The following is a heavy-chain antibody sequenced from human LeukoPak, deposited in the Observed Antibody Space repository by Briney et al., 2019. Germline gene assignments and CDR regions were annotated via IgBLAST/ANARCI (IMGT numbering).Heavy chain of an antibody. CDR2: INHSGST. CDR1: GGSFSGYY. CDR3: ASVVVLASSSWFDP. V-gene: IGHV4-34*01. J-gene: IGHJ5*02. D-gene: IGHD2-21*01. Sequence: SETLSLTCAVYGGSFSGYYWSWIRQPPGKGLEWIGEINHSGSTNYNPSLKSRVTISVDTSKNQFSLKLSSVTAADTAVYYCASVVVLASSSWFDPWGQGTLVTVSS.